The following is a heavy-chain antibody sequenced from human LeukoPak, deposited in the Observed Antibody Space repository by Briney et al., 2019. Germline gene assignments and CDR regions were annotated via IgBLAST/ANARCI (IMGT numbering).Heavy chain of an antibody. CDR1: GGSISSYY. J-gene: IGHJ5*02. D-gene: IGHD2-15*01. V-gene: IGHV4-39*07. CDR2: IYYSGST. Sequence: SETLSLTCTVSGGSISSYYWGWIRQPPGKGLEWIGSIYYSGSTYYNPSLKSRVTISVDTSKNQFSLKLSSVTAADTAVYYCARTPVAATRGGWFDPWGQGTLVTVSS. CDR3: ARTPVAATRGGWFDP.